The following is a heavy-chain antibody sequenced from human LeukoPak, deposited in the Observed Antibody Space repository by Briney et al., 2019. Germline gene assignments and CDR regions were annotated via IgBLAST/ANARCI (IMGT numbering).Heavy chain of an antibody. D-gene: IGHD5-12*01. CDR1: GFTFSSYS. CDR3: ARDGLPDIVATIYYFGY. V-gene: IGHV3-48*01. J-gene: IGHJ4*02. Sequence: GGSLRLSCAASGFTFSSYSMNWVRQAPGKGLEWVSYISSSSTIYYADSVKGRFTISRDNAKNSLYLQMNSLRAEDTAVYYCARDGLPDIVATIYYFGYWGQGTLVTVSS. CDR2: ISSSSTI.